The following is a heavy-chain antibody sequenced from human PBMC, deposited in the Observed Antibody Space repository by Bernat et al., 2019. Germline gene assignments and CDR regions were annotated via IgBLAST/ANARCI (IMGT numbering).Heavy chain of an antibody. V-gene: IGHV3-66*01. J-gene: IGHJ4*02. Sequence: EVQLVESGGGLVQPGGSLRLSCAASGFTVSSNYMSWVRQAPGKGLEWVSVIYSGGSTYYADSVKGRFTISRDNSKNTLYLQMNSLRAEDTAVYYCARDRLSKAGRYFDYWGQGTLVTVSS. CDR2: IYSGGST. D-gene: IGHD1-26*01. CDR3: ARDRLSKAGRYFDY. CDR1: GFTVSSNY.